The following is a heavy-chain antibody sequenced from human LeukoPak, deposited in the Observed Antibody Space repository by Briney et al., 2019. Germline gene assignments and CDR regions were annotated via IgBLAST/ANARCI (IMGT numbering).Heavy chain of an antibody. J-gene: IGHJ4*02. CDR3: ARPSSGYFHE. Sequence: PSETLSLTCTVSGGSISGYYWSWIRHPPGKGLEWIGYVYYTGTTNYNPSLNSRVTISVDTSKNRFSLKLSSVTAADTAVYYCARPSSGYFHEWGQGTLVTVSS. CDR1: GGSISGYY. CDR2: VYYTGTT. V-gene: IGHV4-59*13. D-gene: IGHD3-22*01.